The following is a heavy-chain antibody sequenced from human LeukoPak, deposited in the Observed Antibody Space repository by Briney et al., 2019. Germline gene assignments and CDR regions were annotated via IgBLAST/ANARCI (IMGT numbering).Heavy chain of an antibody. V-gene: IGHV4-39*02. D-gene: IGHD6-13*01. Sequence: SETLSLTCTVSGGSISSITYYWGWIRQPPGKGLEWIGSIYYSGTTYYNPSLKSRVTISVDTSKNQFSLKLSSVTAADTAVYYCAREYRSSWYLNWFDPWGQGTLVTVSS. CDR1: GGSISSITYY. J-gene: IGHJ5*02. CDR2: IYYSGTT. CDR3: AREYRSSWYLNWFDP.